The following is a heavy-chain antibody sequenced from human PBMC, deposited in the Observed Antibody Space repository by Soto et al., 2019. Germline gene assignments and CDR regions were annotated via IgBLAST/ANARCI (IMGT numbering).Heavy chain of an antibody. CDR1: GFIFSDYY. CDR2: INTLSSAI. D-gene: IGHD5-12*01. V-gene: IGHV3-11*01. J-gene: IGHJ4*02. Sequence: QEHLMESGGGLGKPGGSLRLSCAGSGFIFSDYYITWIRRAPGKGLEWVSYINTLSSAIYYAASVKGRFTISRDNAKNSVYLQVTSLRAEYPAVDYFARRLQWQLRPLDSWCRGPLVTVSS. CDR3: ARRLQWQLRPLDS.